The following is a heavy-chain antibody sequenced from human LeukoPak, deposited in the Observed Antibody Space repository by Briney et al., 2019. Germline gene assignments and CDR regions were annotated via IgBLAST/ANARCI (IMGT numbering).Heavy chain of an antibody. J-gene: IGHJ5*02. V-gene: IGHV7-4-1*02. CDR3: ARGHWTYYYDSSGRFDP. Sequence: GASVKVSCKASGYTFTSSAMNWVRQAPGQGLEWMGWINTNTGNPTYAQGFTGRFVFSLDTSVSTAYLQISSLKAEDTAVYYCARGHWTYYYDSSGRFDPWGQGTLVTVSS. D-gene: IGHD3-22*01. CDR2: INTNTGNP. CDR1: GYTFTSSA.